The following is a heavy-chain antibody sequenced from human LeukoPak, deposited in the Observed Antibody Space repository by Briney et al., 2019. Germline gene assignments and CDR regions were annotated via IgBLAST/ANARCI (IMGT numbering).Heavy chain of an antibody. CDR3: ARDRRAVTTSNWYFDL. CDR1: GGSFSGYY. Sequence: SETLSLTCAVYGGSFSGYYWSWIRQPPGKGLEWIGEINHSGSTNYNPSLKSRVTISVDTSKSQFSLRLTSVTAADTAVYYCARDRRAVTTSNWYFDLWGRGTLVTVSS. V-gene: IGHV4-34*01. J-gene: IGHJ2*01. CDR2: INHSGST. D-gene: IGHD4-17*01.